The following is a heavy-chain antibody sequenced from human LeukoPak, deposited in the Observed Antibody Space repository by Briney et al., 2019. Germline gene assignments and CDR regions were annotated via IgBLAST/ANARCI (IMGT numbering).Heavy chain of an antibody. D-gene: IGHD2-2*02. J-gene: IGHJ4*02. Sequence: GGSLRLSCAASGFTFSSYSMNWVRQAPGKGLEWVSSISSSSSYIYYADSVNGRFTISRDNAKNSLYLQMNSLRAEDTAVYYCARDWALGYCSSTSCYTNYWGQGTLVTVSS. CDR2: ISSSSSYI. CDR3: ARDWALGYCSSTSCYTNY. CDR1: GFTFSSYS. V-gene: IGHV3-21*01.